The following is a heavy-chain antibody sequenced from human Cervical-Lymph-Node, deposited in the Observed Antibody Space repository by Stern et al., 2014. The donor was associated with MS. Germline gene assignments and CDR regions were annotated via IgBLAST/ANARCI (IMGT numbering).Heavy chain of an antibody. CDR3: ARDYGDYAFDY. J-gene: IGHJ4*02. CDR2: IYPGDSDT. Sequence: QLVESGAEVKKPGESLKISCKGSGYSFTANWIAWERQMPGQGLEWMGIIYPGDSDTRYSPSFQGQVTISADKSISTAYLQWSSLKASDTAMYYCARDYGDYAFDYWGQGTLVTVSS. D-gene: IGHD4-17*01. V-gene: IGHV5-51*01. CDR1: GYSFTANW.